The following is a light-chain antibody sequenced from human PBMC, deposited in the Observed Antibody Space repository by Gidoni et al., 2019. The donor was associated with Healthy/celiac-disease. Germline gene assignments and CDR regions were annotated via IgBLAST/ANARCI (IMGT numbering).Light chain of an antibody. CDR2: KAS. V-gene: IGKV1-5*03. CDR1: QSISSW. J-gene: IGKJ2*01. CDR3: QQYNSYPYT. Sequence: DIQMTHSPSTLSAPVGDRVTITCRASQSISSWLAWYQQKPGKAPKLLIYKASSLESGVPSRFSGSGSGTEFTLTISSLQPDDFATYYCQQYNSYPYTFGQGTKLEIK.